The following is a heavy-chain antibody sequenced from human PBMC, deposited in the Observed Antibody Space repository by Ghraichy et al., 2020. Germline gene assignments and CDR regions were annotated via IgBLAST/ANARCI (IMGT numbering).Heavy chain of an antibody. J-gene: IGHJ6*02. V-gene: IGHV2-26*01. Sequence: SGPTLVKPTETLTLTCTVSGFSLSNARMGVSWIRQPPGKALEWLAHIFSNDEKSYSTSLKSRLTISKDTSKSQVVLTMTNMDPVDTATYYCARISRTIFGVVNPLSPDYYYGMDVWGQGTTVTVSS. CDR3: ARISRTIFGVVNPLSPDYYYGMDV. CDR1: GFSLSNARMG. D-gene: IGHD3-3*01. CDR2: IFSNDEK.